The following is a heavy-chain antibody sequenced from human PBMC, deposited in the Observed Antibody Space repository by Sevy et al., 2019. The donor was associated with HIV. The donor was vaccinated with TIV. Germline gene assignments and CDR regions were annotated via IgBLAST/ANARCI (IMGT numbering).Heavy chain of an antibody. V-gene: IGHV3-30-3*01. J-gene: IGHJ4*02. CDR2: MSYDGCYK. D-gene: IGHD2-21*02. Sequence: GGSLRLSCAASGFTFTSYTMHWVRQAPGKGLEWVAYMSYDGCYKDSADSVKGRFTISRDNSKNTLYLQMDSLRPEDTALYYCVRSDCGTDCRVLDCWGQRTLVTVSS. CDR3: VRSDCGTDCRVLDC. CDR1: GFTFTSYT.